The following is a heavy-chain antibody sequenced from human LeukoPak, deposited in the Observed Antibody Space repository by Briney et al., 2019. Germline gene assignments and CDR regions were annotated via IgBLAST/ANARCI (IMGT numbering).Heavy chain of an antibody. CDR3: ANRRYDSSGFDY. CDR2: ISDSGRTT. J-gene: IGHJ4*02. V-gene: IGHV3-23*01. D-gene: IGHD3-22*01. Sequence: GGSLRLSCAASGFTFSTSAMSWVRQTPGKGLEWLSAISDSGRTTFYADSVKGRFTISRDNSKNTLFLQMNSLRAEDTAVYFCANRRYDSSGFDYWGQGTLVTVSS. CDR1: GFTFSTSA.